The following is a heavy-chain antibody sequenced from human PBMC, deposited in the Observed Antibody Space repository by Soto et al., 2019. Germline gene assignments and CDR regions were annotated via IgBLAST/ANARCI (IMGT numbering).Heavy chain of an antibody. J-gene: IGHJ4*02. Sequence: SVKVSCKASGGTFSNFVISWVRQAPGQGLEWMGGSIPIFGTANYAQKFQGRVTIIADESTGTTYMELTSLRSEDTAVYYCARAPILVGETTYENYFDYWGRGTLVTVSS. CDR3: ARAPILVGETTYENYFDY. CDR2: SIPIFGTA. CDR1: GGTFSNFV. V-gene: IGHV1-69*13. D-gene: IGHD2-21*01.